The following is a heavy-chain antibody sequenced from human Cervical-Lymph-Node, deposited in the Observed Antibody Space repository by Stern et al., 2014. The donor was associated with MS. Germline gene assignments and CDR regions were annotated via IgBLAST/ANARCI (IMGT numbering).Heavy chain of an antibody. V-gene: IGHV1-46*03. Sequence: VQLVESGAEVKKPGASVKVSCTASGYTFTSYYMHWVRQAPGQGLEWMGIINPSGGSTTYAQKFQGRVTRTSDTSTSTVYMELSSLRSEDTAVYYCARVTCSGGSCYDWLDPWGQGTLVTVSS. CDR2: INPSGGST. CDR3: ARVTCSGGSCYDWLDP. J-gene: IGHJ5*02. CDR1: GYTFTSYY. D-gene: IGHD2-15*01.